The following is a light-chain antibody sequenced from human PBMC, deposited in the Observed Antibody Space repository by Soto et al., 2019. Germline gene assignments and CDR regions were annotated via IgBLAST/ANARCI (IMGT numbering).Light chain of an antibody. CDR1: SSDVGGYNF. V-gene: IGLV2-14*01. Sequence: QSVLTQPASVSGSLGQSITISCTGTSSDVGGYNFVSWYQQHPGKAPKLMIYEVTHRPSGISDRFSGSKSGNTASLTISGLQAGDEADYYCNSYRSNRLYVFGTWTKGTVL. J-gene: IGLJ1*01. CDR3: NSYRSNRLYV. CDR2: EVT.